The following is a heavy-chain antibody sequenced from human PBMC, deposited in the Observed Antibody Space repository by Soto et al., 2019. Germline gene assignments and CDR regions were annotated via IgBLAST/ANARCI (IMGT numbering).Heavy chain of an antibody. Sequence: GGSLRLSCAASGFTFSSYEMNWVRQAPGKGLEWVSYISSSGSTIYYADPVKGRFTISRDNAKNSLYLQMNSLRAEDTAVYYCARDRVIGEDYGMDVWGQGTTVTVSS. CDR2: ISSSGSTI. J-gene: IGHJ6*02. D-gene: IGHD3-22*01. CDR1: GFTFSSYE. CDR3: ARDRVIGEDYGMDV. V-gene: IGHV3-48*03.